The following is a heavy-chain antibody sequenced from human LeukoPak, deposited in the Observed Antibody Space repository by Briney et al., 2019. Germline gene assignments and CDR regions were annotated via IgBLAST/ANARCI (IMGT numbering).Heavy chain of an antibody. V-gene: IGHV3-11*01. Sequence: GGSLRLSCAASGFTFSDYYMSWIRQAPGKGLEWVSYISSSGNTIYYADSVKGRFTISRDNAKNSLYLQMNSLRAEDTAVYYCAKWARYCTNGVCYYFDYWGQGTLVTVSS. D-gene: IGHD2-8*01. CDR2: ISSSGNTI. CDR3: AKWARYCTNGVCYYFDY. J-gene: IGHJ4*02. CDR1: GFTFSDYY.